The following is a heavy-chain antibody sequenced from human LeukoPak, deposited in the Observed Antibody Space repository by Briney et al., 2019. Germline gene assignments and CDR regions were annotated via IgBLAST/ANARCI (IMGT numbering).Heavy chain of an antibody. D-gene: IGHD2-2*01. V-gene: IGHV3-7*01. Sequence: PGGSLRLSCEASGFTFSSYWMSWVRQAPGKGLEWVANIKQDESEKYYVDSVKGRFTISRDNAKNSLYLQMNSLRAEDTAVYYCARLSDSISCFGFDIWGQGTTVIVSS. J-gene: IGHJ3*02. CDR3: ARLSDSISCFGFDI. CDR1: GFTFSSYW. CDR2: IKQDESEK.